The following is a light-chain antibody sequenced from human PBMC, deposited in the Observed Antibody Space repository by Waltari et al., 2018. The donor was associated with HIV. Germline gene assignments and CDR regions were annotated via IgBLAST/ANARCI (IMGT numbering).Light chain of an antibody. CDR3: AVWDDSLNGWV. V-gene: IGLV1-44*01. CDR1: SSNTGSNT. Sequence: QSVLTQPPSASGTPGQRVTISCSGRSSNTGSNTVNWYQQFPGTAPKPLIYSNKQRPSGVPDRFSGSKSGTSASLAISGLQSEDEADYYCAVWDDSLNGWVFGGGTKLTVL. J-gene: IGLJ3*02. CDR2: SNK.